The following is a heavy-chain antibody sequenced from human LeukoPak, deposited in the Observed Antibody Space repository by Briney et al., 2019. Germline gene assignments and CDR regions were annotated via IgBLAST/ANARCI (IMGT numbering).Heavy chain of an antibody. CDR3: ARGGYYYDSSGYYYVPFFDY. Sequence: GGSLRLSCAASGFTVSSNYMSWVRQAPGKGLEWVSIIYSGGSTYYADSVKGRFTISRDNSKNTLYLQMNSLRAEDTAVYYCARGGYYYDSSGYYYVPFFDYWGQGTLVTVSS. J-gene: IGHJ4*02. D-gene: IGHD3-22*01. CDR2: IYSGGST. V-gene: IGHV3-66*01. CDR1: GFTVSSNY.